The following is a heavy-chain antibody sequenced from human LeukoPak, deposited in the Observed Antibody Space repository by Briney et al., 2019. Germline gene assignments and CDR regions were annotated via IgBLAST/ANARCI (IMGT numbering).Heavy chain of an antibody. Sequence: SVKVSCKASGGTFSSYAISWVRQAPGQGLEWMGGIIPIFGTANYAQKFQGRVTITADESTSTAYMELSSLRSEDTAVYYCARERPGGDAFDIWGQGTMVTVSS. D-gene: IGHD1-26*01. CDR2: IIPIFGTA. CDR1: GGTFSSYA. J-gene: IGHJ3*02. CDR3: ARERPGGDAFDI. V-gene: IGHV1-69*13.